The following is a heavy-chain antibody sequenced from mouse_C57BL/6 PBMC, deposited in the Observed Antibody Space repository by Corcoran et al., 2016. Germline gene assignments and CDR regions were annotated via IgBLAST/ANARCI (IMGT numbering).Heavy chain of an antibody. CDR1: GYTFTDYY. CDR3: ARRNYYGSSFAY. CDR2: INPNNGGT. D-gene: IGHD1-1*01. J-gene: IGHJ3*01. Sequence: EVQLQQSGPELVKPGASVKISCKASGYTFTDYYMNWVKQSHGKSLEWIGDINPNNGGTSYNQKFKGKATLTVDKSSSTAYMELRSLKSEDSAVYYCARRNYYGSSFAYWGQGTLVTVSA. V-gene: IGHV1-26*01.